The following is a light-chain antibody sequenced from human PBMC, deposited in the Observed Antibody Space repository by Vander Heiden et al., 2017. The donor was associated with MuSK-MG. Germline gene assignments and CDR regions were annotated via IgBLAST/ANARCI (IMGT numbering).Light chain of an antibody. CDR2: EDN. J-gene: IGLJ3*02. CDR3: QSSDTSTQGLV. V-gene: IGLV6-57*01. Sequence: ISEDNQRPSGVPDRFSGSIDRSSSSASLTVSGLQAEDEAVYYCQSSDTSTQGLVFGGGTTLTVL.